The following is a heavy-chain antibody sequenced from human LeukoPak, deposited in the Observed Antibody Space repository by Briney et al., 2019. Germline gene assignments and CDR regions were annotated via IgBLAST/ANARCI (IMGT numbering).Heavy chain of an antibody. Sequence: GGSLRLSCAASGFTFDSYGMNWVRQAPGKGLEWVSGISGSGVYTYYADSVKGRFTISRDNSKNTLYLVMNSLRVDDTAVYYCAKAVDLATISVVIWGQGTMVTVSS. D-gene: IGHD5-24*01. CDR2: ISGSGVYT. V-gene: IGHV3-23*01. J-gene: IGHJ3*02. CDR1: GFTFDSYG. CDR3: AKAVDLATISVVI.